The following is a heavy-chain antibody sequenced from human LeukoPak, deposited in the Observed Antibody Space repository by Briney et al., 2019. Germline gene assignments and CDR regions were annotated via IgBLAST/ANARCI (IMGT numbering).Heavy chain of an antibody. V-gene: IGHV3-7*01. J-gene: IGHJ4*02. Sequence: GGSLRLSCAASGFTFSSYGMHWVRQAPGKGLEWVANIKQDGSEKYYVDSVKGRFTISRDNAKNSLYLQMNSLRAEDTAVYYCARGRGSGWYSAPLDYWGQGTLVTVSS. D-gene: IGHD6-19*01. CDR2: IKQDGSEK. CDR1: GFTFSSYG. CDR3: ARGRGSGWYSAPLDY.